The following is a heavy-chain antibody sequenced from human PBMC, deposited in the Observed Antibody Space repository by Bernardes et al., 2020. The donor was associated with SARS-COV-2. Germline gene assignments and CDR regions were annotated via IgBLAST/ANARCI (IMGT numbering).Heavy chain of an antibody. D-gene: IGHD2-21*01. CDR1: GGSISSSSW. V-gene: IGHV4-4*02. CDR2: VHHSGRT. J-gene: IGHJ6*02. CDR3: ARSNIVTAPHLAYFGMDV. Sequence: SETLSLTCAVSGGSISSSSWWTWVRQPPGKGLEWIAEVHHSGRTNYNPSLKSRVALSVDKSKNQFSLKVNSVTAADTAVYFCARSNIVTAPHLAYFGMDVWGPGTTVTVSS.